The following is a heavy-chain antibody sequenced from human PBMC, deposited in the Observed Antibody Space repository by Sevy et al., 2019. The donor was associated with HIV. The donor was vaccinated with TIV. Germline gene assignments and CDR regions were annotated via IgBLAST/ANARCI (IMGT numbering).Heavy chain of an antibody. CDR1: GFTFNNAW. J-gene: IGHJ4*02. D-gene: IGHD3-22*01. V-gene: IGHV3-15*01. CDR2: IKSKIDGETT. Sequence: GGSLRLSCAVSGFTFNNAWMNWVRQAPGTGLQWVGLIKSKIDGETTDYAAPVKGRFTISRDDSKNTLYLQMNSLKIEDTDVYYCATAPGYYDSAPLDYGGPGTLVTVSS. CDR3: ATAPGYYDSAPLDY.